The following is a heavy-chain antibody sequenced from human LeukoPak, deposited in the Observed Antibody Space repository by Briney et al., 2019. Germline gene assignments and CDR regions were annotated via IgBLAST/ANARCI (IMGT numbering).Heavy chain of an antibody. J-gene: IGHJ4*02. CDR1: GFTFSSYA. D-gene: IGHD3-10*01. Sequence: GGSLRLSCAASGFTFSSYAMSWVRQAPGKGLEWVSAISGCGGSTYYADSVKGRFTISRDNSKNTLYLQMNSLRAEDTAVYYCAKSVNMVRGVTPLDYWGQGTLVTVSS. V-gene: IGHV3-23*01. CDR3: AKSVNMVRGVTPLDY. CDR2: ISGCGGST.